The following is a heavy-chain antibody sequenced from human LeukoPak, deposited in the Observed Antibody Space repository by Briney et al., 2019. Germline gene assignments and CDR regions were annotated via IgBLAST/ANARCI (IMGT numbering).Heavy chain of an antibody. V-gene: IGHV4-59*01. D-gene: IGHD3-9*01. CDR2: IYYSGST. CDR1: GGSISSYF. J-gene: IGHJ4*02. CDR3: ARAGILRYFD. Sequence: SETLSLTCPVSGGSISSYFWSWIRQPPGKGLEWIGYIYYSGSTNYNPSLKSRVTISVDTSKNQFSLKLSSVTAADTAVYYCARAGILRYFDWGQGTLVTVSS.